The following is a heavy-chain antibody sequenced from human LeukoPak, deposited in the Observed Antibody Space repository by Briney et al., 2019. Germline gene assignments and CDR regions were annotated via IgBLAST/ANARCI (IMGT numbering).Heavy chain of an antibody. CDR2: ISSSGSTI. J-gene: IGHJ4*02. CDR1: GFTFSSYE. CDR3: ARVAEAAAFDS. V-gene: IGHV3-48*03. Sequence: GGSLRLSCAASGFTFSSYEMNWVRQAPGKGLEWVSYISSSGSTIYYADSVKGRFTISRDNAKKPLYLQMNSLRAEDTAVYYCARVAEAAAFDSWGQGTLVTVSS. D-gene: IGHD6-13*01.